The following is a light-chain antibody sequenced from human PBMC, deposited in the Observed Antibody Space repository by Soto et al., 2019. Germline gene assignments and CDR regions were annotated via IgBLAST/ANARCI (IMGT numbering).Light chain of an antibody. CDR3: QQRSNWPPVT. J-gene: IGKJ4*01. CDR1: QSVSSNY. V-gene: IGKV3D-20*02. CDR2: GAS. Sequence: ESVLTQSPGTLSLSPGERATLSCRASQSVSSNYLAWYQQKPGQAPRLLIYGASTRATGIPDRFSGSGPGTDFTLTTSRLEPDDSAVYYCQQRSNWPPVTFGGGTKVDNK.